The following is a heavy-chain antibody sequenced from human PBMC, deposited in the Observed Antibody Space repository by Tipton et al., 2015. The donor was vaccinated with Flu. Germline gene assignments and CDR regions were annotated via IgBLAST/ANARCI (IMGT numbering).Heavy chain of an antibody. CDR2: IYYSGST. J-gene: IGHJ5*02. CDR1: GGSINSYY. CDR3: ARLYYYDSSGYYYGGWFDP. V-gene: IGHV4-59*01. Sequence: LRLSCTVSGGSINSYYWSWIRQPPGKGLEWIGYIYYSGSTNYNPSLKSRVTISVDTSKNQFSLKLSSVTAADTAVYYCARLYYYDSSGYYYGGWFDPWGQGTLVTVSS. D-gene: IGHD3-22*01.